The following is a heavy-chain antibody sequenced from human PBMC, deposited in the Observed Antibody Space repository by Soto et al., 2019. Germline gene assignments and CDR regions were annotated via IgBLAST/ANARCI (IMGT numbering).Heavy chain of an antibody. J-gene: IGHJ4*02. V-gene: IGHV2-5*02. Sequence: SGPTLVKPTQTLTLTCTFSGFSLSTSGVGVGWIRQPPGKVLEWLALIYWDDDKRYSPSLKSRLTITKDTSKNQVVLTMTNMDPVDTATYYCAHSPYPTGSGWYYFDYWGQGTLVTVSS. D-gene: IGHD6-19*01. CDR2: IYWDDDK. CDR1: GFSLSTSGVG. CDR3: AHSPYPTGSGWYYFDY.